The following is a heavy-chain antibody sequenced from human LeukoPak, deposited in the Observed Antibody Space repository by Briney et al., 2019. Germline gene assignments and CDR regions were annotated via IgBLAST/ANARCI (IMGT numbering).Heavy chain of an antibody. J-gene: IGHJ3*02. V-gene: IGHV3-33*01. CDR3: ARDRFYGDERVGAFDI. CDR1: GFTFSSYG. CDR2: IWYDGSNK. Sequence: GRSLRLSCAASGFTFSSYGMHWVRQAPGKGLEWVAVIWYDGSNKYYADSVKGRFTISRDNSKNTLYLQMNSLRAEDTAVYYCARDRFYGDERVGAFDIWGQGTMVTVSS. D-gene: IGHD4-17*01.